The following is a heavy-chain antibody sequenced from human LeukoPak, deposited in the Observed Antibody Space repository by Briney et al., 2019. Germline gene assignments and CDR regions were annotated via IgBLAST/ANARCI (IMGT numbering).Heavy chain of an antibody. CDR3: AKVGRFAIFGVVILEAFDI. D-gene: IGHD3-3*01. CDR1: GFASSTYG. J-gene: IGHJ3*02. CDR2: IRYDGGAK. Sequence: GGSLRLSCAASGFASSTYGMYWVRQAPGKGLEWVAYIRYDGGAKYYADSVKGRFTISRDNSMNTLYLQMNSLRTEDTAIYYCAKVGRFAIFGVVILEAFDIWGQGTMVTVSS. V-gene: IGHV3-30*02.